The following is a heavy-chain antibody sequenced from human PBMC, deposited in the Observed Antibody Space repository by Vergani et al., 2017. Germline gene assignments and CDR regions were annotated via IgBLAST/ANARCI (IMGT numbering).Heavy chain of an antibody. CDR2: IYYSGST. D-gene: IGHD6-6*01. J-gene: IGHJ6*02. CDR1: GGSVSSGSYY. CDR3: ARDWQQGIAARPDLIGGMDV. Sequence: QVQLQESGPGLVKPSETLSLTCTVSGGSVSSGSYYWSWIRQPPGKGLEWIGYIYYSGSTNYNPSLKSRVTISVDTSKNQFSLKLSSVTAADTAVYYCARDWQQGIAARPDLIGGMDVWGQGTTVTVSS. V-gene: IGHV4-61*01.